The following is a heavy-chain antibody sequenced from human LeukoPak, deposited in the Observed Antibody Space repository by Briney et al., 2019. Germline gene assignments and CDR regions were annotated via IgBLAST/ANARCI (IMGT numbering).Heavy chain of an antibody. CDR2: INPSGGST. CDR3: ARDGGADYSNYYYYYMDV. Sequence: ASVKVSCKASGYTFTGYYMHWVRQAPGQGLEWMGIINPSGGSTSYAQKFQGRVTMTRDMSTSTVYMELSSLRSEDTAVYYCARDGGADYSNYYYYYMDVWGKGTTVTVSS. D-gene: IGHD4-11*01. CDR1: GYTFTGYY. J-gene: IGHJ6*03. V-gene: IGHV1-46*01.